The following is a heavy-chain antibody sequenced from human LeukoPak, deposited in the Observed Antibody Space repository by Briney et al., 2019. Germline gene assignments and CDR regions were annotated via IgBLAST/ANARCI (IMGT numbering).Heavy chain of an antibody. CDR1: GFTFTDEY. D-gene: IGHD2-2*01. CDR3: ARDPKSQLLLDY. J-gene: IGHJ4*02. V-gene: IGHV1-2*02. Sequence: ASVTVSCTSSGFTFTDEYIHWVRQAPGQGLEWMGWINPYSGAINYAQKFQGRVTLTRDTSISTAYMELSRLTSGDTAVYYCARDPKSQLLLDYWGQGTLVTVSS. CDR2: INPYSGAI.